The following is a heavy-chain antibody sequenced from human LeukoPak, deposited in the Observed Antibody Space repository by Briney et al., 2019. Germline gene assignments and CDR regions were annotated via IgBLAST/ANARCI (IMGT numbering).Heavy chain of an antibody. CDR1: GFTFDDYA. V-gene: IGHV3-9*01. J-gene: IGHJ1*01. Sequence: GRSLRLSCAASGFTFDDYAMHWVRQAPGKGLEWVSGISWNSGSIGYADSVKGRFTISRDNAKNSLYLQMNSLRAEDTAVYYCARDKIAAATTGSSFHHWGQGTLVTVSS. CDR3: ARDKIAAATTGSSFHH. CDR2: ISWNSGSI. D-gene: IGHD6-13*01.